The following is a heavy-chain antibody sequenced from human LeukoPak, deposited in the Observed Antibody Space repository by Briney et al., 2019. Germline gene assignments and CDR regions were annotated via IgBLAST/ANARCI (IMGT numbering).Heavy chain of an antibody. Sequence: EASVKVSCKAAGYNFPAYFMHWVRQAPGQGLEWMGRINPNGGDTNYAQKFQGRVTMASDTSISTAYMELNSLMSDDTAVYYCVRVGFTTSWSNFDYWGQGTLVTVSS. CDR3: VRVGFTTSWSNFDY. CDR1: GYNFPAYF. V-gene: IGHV1-2*06. D-gene: IGHD2-2*01. J-gene: IGHJ4*02. CDR2: INPNGGDT.